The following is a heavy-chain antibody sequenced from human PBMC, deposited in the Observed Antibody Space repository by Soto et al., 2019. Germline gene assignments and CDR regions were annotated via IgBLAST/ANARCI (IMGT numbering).Heavy chain of an antibody. CDR1: GFTFSTYG. CDR2: IWYDGSNK. J-gene: IGHJ2*01. D-gene: IGHD2-15*01. V-gene: IGHV3-33*01. Sequence: QVQLVESGGGVVQPGRSLRLSCAASGFTFSTYGIHWVRQVSGKGLEWVAVIWYDGSNKYYADSVKGRLTISRDNSKNTLYLQMNSLRADDTAVYYCARGLSDGGSSVWYFDLWGRGTLVTVSS. CDR3: ARGLSDGGSSVWYFDL.